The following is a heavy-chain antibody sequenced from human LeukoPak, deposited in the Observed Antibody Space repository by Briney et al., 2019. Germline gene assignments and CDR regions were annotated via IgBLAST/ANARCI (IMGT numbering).Heavy chain of an antibody. CDR3: AREGGDAFDI. J-gene: IGHJ3*02. V-gene: IGHV3-7*01. CDR1: GFTLSIYW. D-gene: IGHD3-16*01. Sequence: GGSLRLSCVASGFTLSIYWMSWVRQAPGKGLEGVANIKQEGSEKYYVDSVKGRFTISRDNAKNSLYLQMNSLRAEDTAVYYCAREGGDAFDIWGQGTMVTVSS. CDR2: IKQEGSEK.